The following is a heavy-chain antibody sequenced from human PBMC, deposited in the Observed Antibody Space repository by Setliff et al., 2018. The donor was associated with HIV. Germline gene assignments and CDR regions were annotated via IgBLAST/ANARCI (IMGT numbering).Heavy chain of an antibody. D-gene: IGHD3-3*01. J-gene: IGHJ3*02. V-gene: IGHV1-46*01. CDR1: GYTFTQYY. Sequence: GASVKVSCKASGYTFTQYYIHWVRQAPGQGLEWMGIINPSGGSTGYAQKFQGRVTVTSDTSTSTLHMELSSLRSDDTAVYYCARDLGSITLFGVVIQGAFDTWGQGTMVTVSS. CDR2: INPSGGST. CDR3: ARDLGSITLFGVVIQGAFDT.